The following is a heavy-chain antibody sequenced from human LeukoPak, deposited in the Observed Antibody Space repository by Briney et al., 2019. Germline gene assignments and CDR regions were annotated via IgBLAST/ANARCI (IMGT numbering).Heavy chain of an antibody. D-gene: IGHD5-24*01. CDR3: ARHLSRDGYNSAFDI. CDR1: GGSISSYY. J-gene: IGHJ3*02. V-gene: IGHV4-59*08. Sequence: SETLSLTCTVSGGSISSYYWSWIRQPPGKGLEWIGYIYYSGSTNYNPSLKSRVTISVGTSKNQFSLKLSSVTAADTAVYYCARHLSRDGYNSAFDIWGQGTMVTVSS. CDR2: IYYSGST.